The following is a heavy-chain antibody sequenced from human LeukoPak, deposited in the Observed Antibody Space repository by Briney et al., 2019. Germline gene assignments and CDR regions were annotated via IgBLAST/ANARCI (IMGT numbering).Heavy chain of an antibody. Sequence: GTPLRICTKSSGYSITSYWICCVRQMPGKGVEWRCRFDPSDSNTNYSPSFQGHVTMAADKSISSLYLQSISLTATATAIYSCARGSYLTADDWGQGTLVTVSS. J-gene: IGHJ4*02. CDR3: ARGSYLTADD. CDR1: GYSITSYW. D-gene: IGHD1-20*01. V-gene: IGHV5-10-1*01. CDR2: FDPSDSNT.